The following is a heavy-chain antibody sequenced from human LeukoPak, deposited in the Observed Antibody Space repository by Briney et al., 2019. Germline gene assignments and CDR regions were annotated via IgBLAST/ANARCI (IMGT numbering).Heavy chain of an antibody. D-gene: IGHD3-10*01. V-gene: IGHV1-18*01. CDR3: ARNGRVRRVVKDLFEY. J-gene: IGHJ4*02. CDR2: VSPYNGNT. CDR1: GGTFSSYA. Sequence: ASVKVSCKASGGTFSSYAISWVRQAPGQGLEWLGRVSPYNGNTYYSQTFQGRVTITKDTSTGTAYLDLKNLRADDTAMYYCARNGRVRRVVKDLFEYWGQGTLVAVSS.